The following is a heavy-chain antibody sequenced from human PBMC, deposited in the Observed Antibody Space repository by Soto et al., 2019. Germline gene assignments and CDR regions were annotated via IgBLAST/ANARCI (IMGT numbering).Heavy chain of an antibody. CDR1: GYSFTSYW. CDR2: IYPGDSDT. D-gene: IGHD3-9*01. V-gene: IGHV5-51*01. J-gene: IGHJ6*02. CDR3: ARDGNDILTGYPNYFYYCGMDV. Sequence: GETLKISCKGSGYSFTSYWIGWVRQMPGKGLEWMGIIYPGDSDTRYSPSFQGQVTISADKSISTAYLQWSSLNASDTAMYYCARDGNDILTGYPNYFYYCGMDVWGQGTTVTVSS.